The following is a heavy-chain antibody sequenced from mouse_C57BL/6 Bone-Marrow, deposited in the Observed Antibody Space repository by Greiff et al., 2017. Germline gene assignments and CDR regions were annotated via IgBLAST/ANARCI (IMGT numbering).Heavy chain of an antibody. CDR2: IGPGSGST. CDR1: GYTFTDYY. D-gene: IGHD1-1*01. V-gene: IGHV1-77*01. CDR3: ASPYYYGSSYYDY. J-gene: IGHJ2*01. Sequence: VKVVESGAELVKPGASVKISCKASGYTFTDYYINWVKQRPGQGLEWIGKIGPGSGSTYYNEKFKGKATLTADKSSSTAYMQLSSLTSEDSAVYFCASPYYYGSSYYDYWGQGTTLTVSS.